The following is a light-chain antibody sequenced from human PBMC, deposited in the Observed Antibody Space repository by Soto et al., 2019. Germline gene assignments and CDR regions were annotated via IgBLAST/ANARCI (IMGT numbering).Light chain of an antibody. J-gene: IGKJ1*01. CDR1: QSITTW. CDR2: DAS. Sequence: DIQMTQSPSTLSASVGDRVVITCRASQSITTWLAWYQQKPGKAPKLLIYDASSLESGVPSRFSGSGSGTEFTLTISSLQPDDFATYDCQQYNDYWTFGQGTKVEIK. CDR3: QQYNDYWT. V-gene: IGKV1-5*01.